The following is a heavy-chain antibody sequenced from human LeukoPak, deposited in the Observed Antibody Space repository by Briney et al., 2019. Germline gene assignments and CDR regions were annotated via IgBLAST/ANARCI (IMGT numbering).Heavy chain of an antibody. CDR2: SIPILGIA. J-gene: IGHJ4*02. CDR1: GGTFSSYA. Sequence: ASVKVSCKASGGTFSSYAISLVRQAPGQGLEWMGRSIPILGIANYAQKFQGRVTITADKSTSTAYMELSSLRSEDTAVYYCASKGPNYYGSGSYLFDYWGQGTLVTVSS. CDR3: ASKGPNYYGSGSYLFDY. V-gene: IGHV1-69*04. D-gene: IGHD3-10*01.